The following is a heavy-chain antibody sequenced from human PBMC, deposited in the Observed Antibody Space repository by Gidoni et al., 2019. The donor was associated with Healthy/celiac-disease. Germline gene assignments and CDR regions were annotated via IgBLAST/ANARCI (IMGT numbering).Heavy chain of an antibody. J-gene: IGHJ6*03. D-gene: IGHD3-3*01. V-gene: IGHV1-69*01. CDR3: ARVGGEPHYYYYYMDV. CDR1: GGTFSSYA. CDR2: IIPIFGTA. Sequence: QVQLVQSGAEVTKPGSSVKVSCTASGGTFSSYAISWVRQAPGQGLEWMGGIIPIFGTANYAQKFQGRVTITADESTSTAYMELSSLRSEDTAVYYCARVGGEPHYYYYYMDVWGKGTTVTVSS.